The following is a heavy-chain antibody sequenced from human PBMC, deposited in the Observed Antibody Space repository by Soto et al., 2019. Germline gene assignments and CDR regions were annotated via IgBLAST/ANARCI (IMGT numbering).Heavy chain of an antibody. Sequence: SETLSLTCTVSGGSISSSSYYWGWIRQPPGKGLEWIGSIYYSGSTYYNPSLKTRVTISVDTSKNQFSLNLSSVTAADTDVYYCASQISGYVKYWGQGTLVTVSS. J-gene: IGHJ4*02. CDR3: ASQISGYVKY. V-gene: IGHV4-39*01. D-gene: IGHD5-12*01. CDR2: IYYSGST. CDR1: GGSISSSSYY.